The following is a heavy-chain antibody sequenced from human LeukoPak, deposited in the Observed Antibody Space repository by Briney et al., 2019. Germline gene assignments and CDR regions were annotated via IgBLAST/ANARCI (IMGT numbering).Heavy chain of an antibody. D-gene: IGHD6-19*01. Sequence: SETLSLICTVSGGSISNYYWSWIRQPPGKGLEWIGNIYYSGSTNYNPSLKSRVTLSLDTSKNQFSLKLSSVTAADTAVYYCARVRYCSTNRCYDREFDNWGQGTLVTVSS. J-gene: IGHJ4*02. CDR2: IYYSGST. V-gene: IGHV4-59*01. CDR3: ARVRYCSTNRCYDREFDN. CDR1: GGSISNYY.